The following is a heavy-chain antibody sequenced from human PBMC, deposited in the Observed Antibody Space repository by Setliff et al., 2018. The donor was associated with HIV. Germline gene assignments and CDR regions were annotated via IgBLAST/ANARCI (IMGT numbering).Heavy chain of an antibody. CDR3: ARARNKWGTFDY. CDR1: GGSFSSYS. Sequence: WASVKVSCKASGGSFSSYSISWVRQAPGQGLEWMGGIIPIFGTVNYAQRFQGRVTISADGSTSSAYMELNSLRSEDTAVYYCARARNKWGTFDYWGQGTLVTVSS. D-gene: IGHD1-26*01. V-gene: IGHV1-69*13. CDR2: IIPIFGTV. J-gene: IGHJ4*01.